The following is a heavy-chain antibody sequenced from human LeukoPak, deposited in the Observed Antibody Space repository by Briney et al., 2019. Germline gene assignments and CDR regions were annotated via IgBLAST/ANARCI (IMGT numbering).Heavy chain of an antibody. Sequence: SETPSLTCTVSGGSISSSSYYWGWIRQPPGKGLEWIGTISYSGSTYYSPSLKSRVTISVDTSKNQFSLKLSSVTAADTAVYYCARHSSSSYYFDYWGQGTLVTVSS. J-gene: IGHJ4*02. CDR1: GGSISSSSYY. D-gene: IGHD6-13*01. V-gene: IGHV4-39*01. CDR2: ISYSGST. CDR3: ARHSSSSYYFDY.